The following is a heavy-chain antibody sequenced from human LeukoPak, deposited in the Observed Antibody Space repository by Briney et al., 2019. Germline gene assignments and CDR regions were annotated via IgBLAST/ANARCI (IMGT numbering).Heavy chain of an antibody. D-gene: IGHD1-26*01. J-gene: IGHJ4*02. V-gene: IGHV3-21*01. CDR2: ISSGSGYI. Sequence: PGGSLRLSCAASGFTFSSYSMNWVRQAPGKGLEWVSSISSGSGYIYYADSVKGRFTISRDNAKNSLYLQMNSLRAEDTAVYYCARDDPNIVGATKYWGQGTLVTVSS. CDR3: ARDDPNIVGATKY. CDR1: GFTFSSYS.